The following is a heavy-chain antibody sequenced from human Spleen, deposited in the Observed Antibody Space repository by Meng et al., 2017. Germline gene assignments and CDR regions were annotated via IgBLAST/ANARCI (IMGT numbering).Heavy chain of an antibody. Sequence: QPQLQESGPGLVKPSAALSLPCSVSGGSISTSGYYWGWIRQPPGKGLECMGVIGHSGFTYYTPSLKSRVTVSIETSRNQFSLWLTSVTAADTAVYYCVRSSAWVRTGFDPWGQGTLVTVSS. V-gene: IGHV4-39*01. CDR1: GGSISTSGYY. CDR2: IGHSGFT. CDR3: VRSSAWVRTGFDP. J-gene: IGHJ5*02. D-gene: IGHD6-19*01.